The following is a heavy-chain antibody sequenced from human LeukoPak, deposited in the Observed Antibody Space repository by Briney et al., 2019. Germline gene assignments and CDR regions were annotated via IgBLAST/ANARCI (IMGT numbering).Heavy chain of an antibody. D-gene: IGHD1-26*01. V-gene: IGHV4-4*07. J-gene: IGHJ3*02. CDR2: IYTSGST. Sequence: PSETLSLTCTVSGGSICSYYWSWIRQPAGKGLEWIGRIYTSGSTNYNPSLKSRVTISVDTSKNQFSLKLSSVTAADTAVYYCARDRATSGQAFDIWGQGTMVTVSS. CDR1: GGSICSYY. CDR3: ARDRATSGQAFDI.